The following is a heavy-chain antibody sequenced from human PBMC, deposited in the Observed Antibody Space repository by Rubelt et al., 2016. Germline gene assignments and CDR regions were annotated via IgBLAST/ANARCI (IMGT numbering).Heavy chain of an antibody. J-gene: IGHJ4*02. CDR3: ARGYNYGPQYDF. CDR2: VNHNGNT. V-gene: IGHV4-34*01. D-gene: IGHD5-18*01. Sequence: QVQLQQWGAGLLKPSETLSLTCAVYGGSFNNYYWFWIRQPPGKGLEWIGEVNHNGNTNYNPSLKSRLTISLDTSKSQFSLKLSSVTAADTAVYYCARGYNYGPQYDFWGQGTLVTVSS. CDR1: GGSFNNYY.